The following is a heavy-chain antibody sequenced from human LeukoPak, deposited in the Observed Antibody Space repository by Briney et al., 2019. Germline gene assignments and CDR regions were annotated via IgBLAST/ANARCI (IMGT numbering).Heavy chain of an antibody. V-gene: IGHV4-39*01. CDR3: ARRGDY. J-gene: IGHJ4*02. Sequence: NPSETLSLTCTVSGFSITTNYYYWGWIRQPPGKGLEWIGSVYYSGSTSYNPSLKSRVTISLDTSRNQFYLKMNSVTAADTAVYYCARRGDYWGQGTLVTVSS. CDR1: GFSITTNYYY. CDR2: VYYSGST.